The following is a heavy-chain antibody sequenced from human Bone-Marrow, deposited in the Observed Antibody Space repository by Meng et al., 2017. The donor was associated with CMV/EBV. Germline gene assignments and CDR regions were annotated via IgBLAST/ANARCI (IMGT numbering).Heavy chain of an antibody. D-gene: IGHD6-19*01. CDR1: GFTFSSYG. Sequence: GGSLRLSCAASGFTFSSYGMHWVRQAPGKGLEWVAFMRYDGSNKYYADSVKGRFTISRDNSKNTLYLQMNSLRAEDTAVYYCAKDTRPHSSGWYYFDYWGQGTLVTVSS. CDR3: AKDTRPHSSGWYYFDY. CDR2: MRYDGSNK. V-gene: IGHV3-30*02. J-gene: IGHJ4*02.